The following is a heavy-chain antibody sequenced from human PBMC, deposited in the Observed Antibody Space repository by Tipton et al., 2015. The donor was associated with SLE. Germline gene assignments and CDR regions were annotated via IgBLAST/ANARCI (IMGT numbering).Heavy chain of an antibody. V-gene: IGHV3-33*08. CDR1: GFTFSSYW. Sequence: SLRLSCAASGFTFSSYWMSWVRQAPGKGLEWVAVIWFDGSNKYYADSVQGRFTISRDNSKSTLYLQMNSLRGEDTAVYYCATTTTMTNYIDYWGQGTLVTVSS. J-gene: IGHJ4*02. D-gene: IGHD4-17*01. CDR2: IWFDGSNK. CDR3: ATTTTMTNYIDY.